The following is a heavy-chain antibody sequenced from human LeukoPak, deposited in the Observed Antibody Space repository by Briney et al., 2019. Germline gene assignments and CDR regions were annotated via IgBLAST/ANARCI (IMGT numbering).Heavy chain of an antibody. Sequence: QSGGSLRLSCAASGSAFSSYGMHWVRQAPGKGLEWVAVIWYDGSNKYYADSVKGRFTISRYNSKNTLYLQMNSLRAEDTAVYYCARDGPYSSGWYRVGNWFDPWGQGTLVTVSS. CDR1: GSAFSSYG. CDR3: ARDGPYSSGWYRVGNWFDP. V-gene: IGHV3-33*01. D-gene: IGHD6-19*01. J-gene: IGHJ5*02. CDR2: IWYDGSNK.